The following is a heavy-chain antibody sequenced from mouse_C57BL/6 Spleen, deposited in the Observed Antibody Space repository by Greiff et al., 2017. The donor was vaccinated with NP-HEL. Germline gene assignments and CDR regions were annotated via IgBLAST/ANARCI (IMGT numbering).Heavy chain of an antibody. Sequence: VQLQQSGAELVMPGASVKLSCKASGYTFTSYWMHWVKQRPGQGLEWIGEIDPSDSYTNYNQKFKGKSTLTVDKSSSTAYMQLSSLTSEDSAVYYCARSNYYGSSYERNYFDYWGQGTTLTVSS. CDR2: IDPSDSYT. CDR3: ARSNYYGSSYERNYFDY. D-gene: IGHD1-1*01. CDR1: GYTFTSYW. J-gene: IGHJ2*01. V-gene: IGHV1-69*01.